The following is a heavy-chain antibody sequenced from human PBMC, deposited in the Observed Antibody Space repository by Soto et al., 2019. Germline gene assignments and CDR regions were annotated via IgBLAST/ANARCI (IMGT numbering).Heavy chain of an antibody. D-gene: IGHD3-16*01. J-gene: IGHJ6*02. CDR2: IDPSGSYT. V-gene: IGHV5-10-1*01. CDR1: EYSFSTYW. Sequence: VESLKISCKGSEYSFSTYWIAWVRQMPVKVLEWMGKIDPSGSYTDYSPSFQGHVSLSVDKSVSTAYLQWSSLKASDSAIYYCARNMITFGGTPTSSEGDFGMDVWGHGTAVTVSS. CDR3: ARNMITFGGTPTSSEGDFGMDV.